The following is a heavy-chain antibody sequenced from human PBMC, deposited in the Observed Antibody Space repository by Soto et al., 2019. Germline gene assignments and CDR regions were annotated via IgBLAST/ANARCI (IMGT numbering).Heavy chain of an antibody. CDR3: AKVAPEGVLDTAMAEAYYFDY. D-gene: IGHD5-18*01. CDR2: ISGSGGST. V-gene: IGHV3-23*01. J-gene: IGHJ4*02. CDR1: GFTFSSYA. Sequence: GGSLRLSCAASGFTFSSYAMSWVRQAPGKGLEWVSAISGSGGSTYYADSVKGRFTISRDNSKNTLYLQMNSLRAEDTAVYYCAKVAPEGVLDTAMAEAYYFDYWGQGTLVTVSS.